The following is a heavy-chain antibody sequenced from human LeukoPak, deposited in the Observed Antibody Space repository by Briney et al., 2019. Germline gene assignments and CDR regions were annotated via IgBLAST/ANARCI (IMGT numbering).Heavy chain of an antibody. CDR2: LCSSSSYI. Sequence: GGALRLSCAGSGFPFSSYSMNRGRQAPGEGVGGGSSLCSSSSYIYYADSMKGRFTISRDNAKNSPYLQMNSLRAEDTAVYYCARISYYDGSGYYRPFDYWGQGTLVTVSS. V-gene: IGHV3-21*01. CDR1: GFPFSSYS. CDR3: ARISYYDGSGYYRPFDY. D-gene: IGHD3-22*01. J-gene: IGHJ4*02.